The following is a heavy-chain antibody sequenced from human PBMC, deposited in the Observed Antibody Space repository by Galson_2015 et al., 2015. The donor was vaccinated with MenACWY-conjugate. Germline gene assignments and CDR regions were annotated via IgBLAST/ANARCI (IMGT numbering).Heavy chain of an antibody. D-gene: IGHD1-26*01. J-gene: IGHJ4*02. CDR3: ARDARVGDTLTPGH. Sequence: SLRLSCAASGFTFSAFWMSWVRQAPGKGLEWVSYISSSSSTIYYADSVKGRFTISRDNAKNSLYLQMNSLRAEDTAVYYCARDARVGDTLTPGHWGQGSLVTVSS. CDR2: ISSSSSTI. CDR1: GFTFSAFW. V-gene: IGHV3-48*04.